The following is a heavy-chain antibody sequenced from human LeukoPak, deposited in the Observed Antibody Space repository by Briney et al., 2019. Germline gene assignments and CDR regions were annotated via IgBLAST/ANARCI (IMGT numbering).Heavy chain of an antibody. J-gene: IGHJ4*02. CDR1: GFTFDDYG. CDR3: ARDRVGYCSSTSCYTTLDY. V-gene: IGHV3-20*04. CDR2: INWNGGST. D-gene: IGHD2-2*02. Sequence: GGSPRLSCAASGFTFDDYGMRWVRQAPGKGLEWVSGINWNGGSTGYADSVKGRFTISRDNAKNSLYLQMNSLRAEDTALYYCARDRVGYCSSTSCYTTLDYWGQGTLVTVSS.